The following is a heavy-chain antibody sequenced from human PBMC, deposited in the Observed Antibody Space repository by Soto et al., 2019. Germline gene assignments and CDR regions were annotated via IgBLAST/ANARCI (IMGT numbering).Heavy chain of an antibody. CDR3: ARVGHITNYGMAV. J-gene: IGHJ6*02. Sequence: QVQLVQSGAEVKKPGSSVKVSCGASGGTFSSYPINWVRQAPGQGLEWMGGIIPFFGTSNYAQQFQGRATITADESTSTAYMALRSLRSEDTAVYYCARVGHITNYGMAVWGQGTTVTVS. CDR2: IIPFFGTS. D-gene: IGHD1-26*01. CDR1: GGTFSSYP. V-gene: IGHV1-69*01.